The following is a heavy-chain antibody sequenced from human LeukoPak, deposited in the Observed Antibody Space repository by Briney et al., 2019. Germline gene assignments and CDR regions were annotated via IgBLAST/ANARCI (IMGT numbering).Heavy chain of an antibody. Sequence: PGGSLRLSCAASGFTFSDYYMSWIRQAPGKGLEWVSYISSSGSPIYYADSVKGRFTISRDNAKNSLYLQMNSLRAEDTAVYYCARDCTNGVCYTDYWGQGTLVTVSS. CDR3: ARDCTNGVCYTDY. CDR1: GFTFSDYY. J-gene: IGHJ4*02. V-gene: IGHV3-11*01. CDR2: ISSSGSPI. D-gene: IGHD2-8*01.